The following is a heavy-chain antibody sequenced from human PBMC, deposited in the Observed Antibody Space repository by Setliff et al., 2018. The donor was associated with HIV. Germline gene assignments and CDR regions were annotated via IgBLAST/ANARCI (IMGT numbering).Heavy chain of an antibody. CDR3: ARAYRDNVWGSWRQISSWFDS. D-gene: IGHD3-16*01. J-gene: IGHJ5*01. V-gene: IGHV4-34*01. CDR2: INHSGST. Sequence: SETMSLTCAVYGGSFNEYYWNWIRQIPGKGLEWIGEINHSGSTNYNESLKRRLRISVDTSKNQFSLSLNSVTAADTAVYYCARAYRDNVWGSWRQISSWFDSWGQGNLVTVSS. CDR1: GGSFNEYY.